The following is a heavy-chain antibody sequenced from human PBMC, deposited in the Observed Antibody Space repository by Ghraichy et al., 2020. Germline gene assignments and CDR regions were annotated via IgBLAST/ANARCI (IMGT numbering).Heavy chain of an antibody. CDR3: ARYLSGSSFDY. J-gene: IGHJ4*02. D-gene: IGHD1-26*01. CDR1: GGSISSTNYY. V-gene: IGHV4-39*01. Sequence: SETLSLTCTVSGGSISSTNYYWGWIRQPPGKGLEWIGNVYYTGSTYYNPSLKSRVTISVDTSKNQFSLKLSSVTAADTAVYYCARYLSGSSFDYWGQGSLVTVSS. CDR2: VYYTGST.